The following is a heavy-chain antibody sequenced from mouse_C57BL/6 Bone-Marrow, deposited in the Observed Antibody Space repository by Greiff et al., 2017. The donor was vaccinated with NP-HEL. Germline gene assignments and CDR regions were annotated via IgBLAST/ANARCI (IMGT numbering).Heavy chain of an antibody. CDR2: IYYSGTI. V-gene: IGHV3-5*01. CDR1: GISITTGNYR. CDR3: AREGYAYYAMDY. D-gene: IGHD2-2*01. Sequence: DVQLQESGPGLVKPSQTVFLTCTVTGISITTGNYRWSWIRQFPGNKLEWIGYIYYSGTITYNPSLTSRTTITRDTPKNQFFLEMNSLTAEDTATYYCAREGYAYYAMDYWGQGTSVTVSS. J-gene: IGHJ4*01.